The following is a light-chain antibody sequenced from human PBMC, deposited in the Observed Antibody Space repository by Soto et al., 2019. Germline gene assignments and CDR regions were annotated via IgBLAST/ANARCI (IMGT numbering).Light chain of an antibody. CDR2: DAS. V-gene: IGKV3-11*01. CDR1: QSVSSY. CDR3: QQRSNWPPYT. J-gene: IGKJ2*01. Sequence: EIVLTQSTATLSLSPGERATLSCRASQSVSSYLAWYQQKPGQAPRLLIYDASNRATGIPARFSGSGSGTDLTLTISSLEPEDFAVYYCQQRSNWPPYTFGQGTKLEIK.